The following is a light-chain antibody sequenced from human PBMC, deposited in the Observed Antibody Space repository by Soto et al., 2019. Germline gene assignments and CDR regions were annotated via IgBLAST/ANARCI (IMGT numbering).Light chain of an antibody. Sequence: EIVLTQSPGTLSLSPGERATLSCRASHSISGGYLAWYQQKPGQAPRLLIYGASTRATGIPDRFSGSGSGTDFTLTISRLEPEDFAVYYCQQYGDSTGTGTFGQGTKVDIK. CDR3: QQYGDSTGTGT. V-gene: IGKV3-20*01. J-gene: IGKJ1*01. CDR1: HSISGGY. CDR2: GAS.